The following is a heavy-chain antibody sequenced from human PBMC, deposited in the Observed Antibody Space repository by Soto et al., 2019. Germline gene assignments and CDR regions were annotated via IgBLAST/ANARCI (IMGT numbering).Heavy chain of an antibody. CDR3: AKSLWDTSGWKTDY. J-gene: IGHJ4*02. Sequence: SETLSLTCTVSGGSISSLYWSWIRQPPGKGLEWIGYIYYSGSINYNPSLKSQVTISLDPSKNQFSLRLSSVTAADTAVYYCAKSLWDTSGWKTDYWGQGTLVTVSS. CDR2: IYYSGSI. D-gene: IGHD6-19*01. CDR1: GGSISSLY. V-gene: IGHV4-59*01.